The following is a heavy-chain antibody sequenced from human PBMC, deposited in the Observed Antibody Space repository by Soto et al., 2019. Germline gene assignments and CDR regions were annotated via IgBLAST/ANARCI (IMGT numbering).Heavy chain of an antibody. V-gene: IGHV3-53*01. CDR3: ARLFGRYGWFDP. CDR2: MSSGVYT. CDR1: GLNVTRNY. Sequence: EVQLVESGGGLIQRGGSLRLSCAASGLNVTRNYMSWVRQAPGKGLEWVSVMSSGVYTYYADSVKGRFTISRDNSKNTLLLQINSLITDDTAVYYCARLFGRYGWFDPWGQGTLVTVSS. J-gene: IGHJ5*02. D-gene: IGHD2-21*01.